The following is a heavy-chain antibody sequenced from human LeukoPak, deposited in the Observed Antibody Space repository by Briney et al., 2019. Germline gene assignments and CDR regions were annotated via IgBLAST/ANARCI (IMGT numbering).Heavy chain of an antibody. D-gene: IGHD5-12*01. CDR2: ITSDSRYM. J-gene: IGHJ4*02. CDR1: GFTFSSYN. V-gene: IGHV3-21*01. CDR3: AREMGGYPFDY. Sequence: GSLRLSCAASGFTFSSYNMNWVRQAPGKGLEWVSSITSDSRYMYYADSVKGRFTISRDNAKNSLYLQLNSLRAEDTAVYYCAREMGGYPFDYWGQGTLVTVSS.